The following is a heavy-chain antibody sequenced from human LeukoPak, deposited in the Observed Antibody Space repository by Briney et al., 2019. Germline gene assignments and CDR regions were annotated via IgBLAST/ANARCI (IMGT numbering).Heavy chain of an antibody. J-gene: IGHJ4*02. Sequence: GGSLRLSCAASGFTFSSYGMHWVRQAPGKGLEWVAVIWYDGSNKYYADSVKGRFTISRDNSKNALYLQMNSLRAEDTAVYYCARDKRSGLTGAIDYWGQGTLVTVSS. CDR1: GFTFSSYG. CDR2: IWYDGSNK. CDR3: ARDKRSGLTGAIDY. V-gene: IGHV3-33*01. D-gene: IGHD3-10*01.